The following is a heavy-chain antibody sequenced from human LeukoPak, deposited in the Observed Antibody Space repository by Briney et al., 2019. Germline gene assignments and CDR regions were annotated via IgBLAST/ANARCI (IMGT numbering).Heavy chain of an antibody. J-gene: IGHJ3*02. CDR2: ISISSSYI. CDR3: ASPADYDSSTFDI. D-gene: IGHD3-22*01. V-gene: IGHV3-21*01. CDR1: GFTFSSYS. Sequence: IPGRSLRLSCAASGFTFSSYSMNWVRQAPGKGLEWVSSISISSSYIYYADSVKGRFTISRDNAKNSLYLQMNSLRAEDTAVYYCASPADYDSSTFDIWGQGTMVTVSS.